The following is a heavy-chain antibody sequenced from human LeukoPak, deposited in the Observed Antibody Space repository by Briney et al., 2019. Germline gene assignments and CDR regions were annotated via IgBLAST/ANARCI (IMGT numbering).Heavy chain of an antibody. Sequence: GRSLRLSCAASGFAFSTYGMHWVRQAPGKGLEWVAVISYDGSNKYYADSVKGRFTISRDNSKNTLFLQMNSLRAEDTAAYFCAKGRVNYGSGSYPNDYWGQGTLVTVSS. V-gene: IGHV3-30*18. CDR3: AKGRVNYGSGSYPNDY. CDR1: GFAFSTYG. J-gene: IGHJ4*02. CDR2: ISYDGSNK. D-gene: IGHD3-10*01.